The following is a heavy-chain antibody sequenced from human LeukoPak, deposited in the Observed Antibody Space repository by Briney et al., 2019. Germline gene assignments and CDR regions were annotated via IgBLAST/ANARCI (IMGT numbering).Heavy chain of an antibody. CDR2: VVPMFGIR. CDR3: ATEPSRSYSFDHLDF. D-gene: IGHD5-12*01. CDR1: GGTFNNYA. Sequence: SVKVSCKTSGGTFNNYAISWVRQAPGQGLEWMARVVPMFGIRNYPQTFRGRVNITADKATNTVYMELRSLRAEDTAIYYCATEPSRSYSFDHLDFWGLGTPVTVSS. V-gene: IGHV1-69*04. J-gene: IGHJ4*02.